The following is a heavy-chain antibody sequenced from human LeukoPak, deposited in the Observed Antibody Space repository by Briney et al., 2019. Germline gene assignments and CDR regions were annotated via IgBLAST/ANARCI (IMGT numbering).Heavy chain of an antibody. D-gene: IGHD4-17*01. CDR2: IYYSGST. J-gene: IGHJ4*02. CDR3: ARTGSTVTMLYPFDH. CDR1: GGSIRSYY. V-gene: IGHV4-59*01. Sequence: SETLSLTCTVSGGSIRSYYWSWIRQPPGKGLEWIGYIYYSGSTNYNPSLKSRVCISVDTSKNQFSLKLSSVTAADTAVYYCARTGSTVTMLYPFDHWGQGTLVTVSS.